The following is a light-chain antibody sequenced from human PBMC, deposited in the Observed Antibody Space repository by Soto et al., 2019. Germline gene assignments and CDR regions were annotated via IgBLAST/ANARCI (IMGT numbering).Light chain of an antibody. CDR1: QGVRSN. CDR3: QQYNNWPPAWT. CDR2: GAS. V-gene: IGKV3-15*01. J-gene: IGKJ1*01. Sequence: EIVMSQSPATLSVSPGERATLSCRASQGVRSNFAWYQQKPGQAPRLLIYGASTRATGIPARFSGSGSGSEFTLTISSLQSEDFAVYYCQQYNNWPPAWTFGQGTKVDNK.